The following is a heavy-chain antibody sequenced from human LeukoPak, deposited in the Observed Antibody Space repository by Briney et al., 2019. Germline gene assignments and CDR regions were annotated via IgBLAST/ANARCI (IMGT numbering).Heavy chain of an antibody. V-gene: IGHV3-74*01. CDR3: AKGRAAHYYFAMDV. CDR2: IKNDGSST. Sequence: GGSLRLSCAASGFTFSSYSMNWVRQAPGKGLEWVSRIKNDGSSTSYADSVKGRFSITRDNSKNTLYLQMNSLRAEDTAVYYCAKGRAAHYYFAMDVWGQGTTVTVSS. J-gene: IGHJ6*02. D-gene: IGHD2-15*01. CDR1: GFTFSSYS.